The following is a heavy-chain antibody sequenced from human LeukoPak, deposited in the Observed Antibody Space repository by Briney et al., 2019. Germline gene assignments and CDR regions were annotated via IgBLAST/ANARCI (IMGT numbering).Heavy chain of an antibody. D-gene: IGHD4-4*01. CDR2: ISGSGGST. Sequence: GGSLRLSCAASGFTFSSYAMSWFRHAPGKGLEWVSAISGSGGSTYYADSVKGRFTISRDNSKNTLYLQMNSLRAEDTAVYYCAKDLGTVTGGRYYFDYWGQGTLVTVSS. J-gene: IGHJ4*02. CDR3: AKDLGTVTGGRYYFDY. CDR1: GFTFSSYA. V-gene: IGHV3-23*01.